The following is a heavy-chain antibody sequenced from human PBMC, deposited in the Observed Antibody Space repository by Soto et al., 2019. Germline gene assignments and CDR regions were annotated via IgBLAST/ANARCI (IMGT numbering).Heavy chain of an antibody. CDR3: ARARRGGGWYFDL. D-gene: IGHD3-16*01. J-gene: IGHJ2*01. CDR1: GFTFSNYW. Sequence: EVQLVESGGGLVQPGGSLRLSCAASGFTFSNYWMSWVRQAPGKGLEWVANIKQDGSEKYYVDSVEGRFIISRDNXKNSLYVQMISLRAEDTAVYYCARARRGGGWYFDLWGRGTLVTVSS. CDR2: IKQDGSEK. V-gene: IGHV3-7*04.